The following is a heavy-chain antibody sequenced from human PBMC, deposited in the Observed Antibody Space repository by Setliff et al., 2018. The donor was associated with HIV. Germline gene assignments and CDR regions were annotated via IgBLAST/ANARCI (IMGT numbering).Heavy chain of an antibody. D-gene: IGHD3-10*01. CDR3: ARAGRRHYYGSGSYAVLDY. V-gene: IGHV3-13*05. CDR2: IGTLGDP. Sequence: GGSLRLSCEASGFTFRSCDMHWVRQAPGKGLEWVSAIGTLGDPYYPVSAKGRFTISRENAKNAFYLQINSLGAGDTAVYFCARAGRRHYYGSGSYAVLDYWGQGIMVTVSS. CDR1: GFTFRSCD. J-gene: IGHJ4*02.